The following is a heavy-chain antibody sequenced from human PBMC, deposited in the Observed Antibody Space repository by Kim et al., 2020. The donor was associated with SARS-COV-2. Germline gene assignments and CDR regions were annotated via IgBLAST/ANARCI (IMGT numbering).Heavy chain of an antibody. J-gene: IGHJ6*02. CDR3: ARDSPPSPMLWFGELLPTARGHYGMDV. V-gene: IGHV3-30-3*01. CDR2: ISYDGSNK. CDR1: GFTFSSYA. D-gene: IGHD3-10*01. Sequence: GGSLRLSCAASGFTFSSYAIHWVRQAPGKGLEWVAVISYDGSNKYYADSVKGRFTISRDNSKNTLYLQMNSLRAEDTAVYYCARDSPPSPMLWFGELLPTARGHYGMDVWGQGTTVTVSS.